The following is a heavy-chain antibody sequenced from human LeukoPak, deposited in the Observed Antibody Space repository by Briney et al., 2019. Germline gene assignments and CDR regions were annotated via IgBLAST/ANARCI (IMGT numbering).Heavy chain of an antibody. D-gene: IGHD4-23*01. V-gene: IGHV1-69*05. J-gene: IGHJ4*02. CDR1: GGTFSSYA. CDR2: IIPIFGTA. CDR3: ARETPSRYFDY. Sequence: ASVKVSCKASGGTFSSYAISWVRQAPGQGLEWMGGIIPIFGTANYAQKFQGRITMTRNTSISTAYMELSSLRSDDTAVYYCARETPSRYFDYWGQGALVTVSS.